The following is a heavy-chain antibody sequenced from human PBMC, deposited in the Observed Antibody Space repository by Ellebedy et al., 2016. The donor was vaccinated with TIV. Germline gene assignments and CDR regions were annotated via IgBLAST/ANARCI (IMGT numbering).Heavy chain of an antibody. Sequence: ASVKVSCKVSGYTLTELSMHWVRQAPGKGLEWMGGFDPEDGETIYAQKLQGRVTMATDTSTSTAYMELRSLRSDDTAVYYCARGVGIAAANYYYYGMDVWGQGTTVTVSS. CDR2: FDPEDGET. D-gene: IGHD6-13*01. J-gene: IGHJ6*02. CDR3: ARGVGIAAANYYYYGMDV. CDR1: GYTLTELS. V-gene: IGHV1-24*01.